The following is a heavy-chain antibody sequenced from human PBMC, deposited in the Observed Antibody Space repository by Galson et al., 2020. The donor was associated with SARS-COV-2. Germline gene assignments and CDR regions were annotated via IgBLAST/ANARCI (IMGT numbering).Heavy chain of an antibody. D-gene: IGHD6-13*01. V-gene: IGHV3-30-3*01. J-gene: IGHJ6*02. CDR3: ARGPRYSSSWEEGSYGMDV. CDR2: ISYDGSNK. CDR1: GFTFSSYA. Sequence: TGGSLRLSCAASGFTFSSYAMHWVRQAPGKGLEWVAVISYDGSNKYYADSVKGRFTISRDNSKNTLYLQMNSLRAEDTAVYYCARGPRYSSSWEEGSYGMDVWGQGTTVTVSS.